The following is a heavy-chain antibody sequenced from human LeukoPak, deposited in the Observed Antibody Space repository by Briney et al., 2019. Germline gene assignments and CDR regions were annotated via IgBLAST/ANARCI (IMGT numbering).Heavy chain of an antibody. J-gene: IGHJ5*02. CDR1: GYTFTSYY. CDR2: INPSGGST. Sequence: ASVKVSCKASGYTFTSYYMHWVRQAPGQGLEWMGIINPSGGSTSYARKFQGRVAMTRDTSTSTAYMELSSLRSEDTAVYYCAAGYGGNWFDPWGQGTLVTVSS. V-gene: IGHV1-46*01. CDR3: AAGYGGNWFDP. D-gene: IGHD4-23*01.